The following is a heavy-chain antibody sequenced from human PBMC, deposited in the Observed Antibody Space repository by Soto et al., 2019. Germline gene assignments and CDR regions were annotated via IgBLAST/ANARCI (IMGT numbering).Heavy chain of an antibody. D-gene: IGHD6-13*01. CDR2: INPNSGGT. CDR3: ARGLHSSSWHHPMDV. CDR1: GYTFTGYY. V-gene: IGHV1-2*04. J-gene: IGHJ6*02. Sequence: ASVKVSCKASGYTFTGYYMHWVRQAPGQGLEWMGWINPNSGGTNYAQKFQGWVTMTRDTSISTAYMELSRLRSDDTAVYYCARGLHSSSWHHPMDVCGQGTTVTVYS.